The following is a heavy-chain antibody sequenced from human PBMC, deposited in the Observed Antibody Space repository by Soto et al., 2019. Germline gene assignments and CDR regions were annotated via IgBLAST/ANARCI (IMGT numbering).Heavy chain of an antibody. CDR1: LDSISGGGYY. Sequence: SQTLSLTCTVSLDSISGGGYYLYWIRQYPGKGLEWIGYIYYSGTTYYNPSLKSRVTISVDTSKNQFSLKLSSVTAADTAVYYCAASCVACGGFNYYGMDVWGQGTTVT. J-gene: IGHJ6*02. CDR2: IYYSGTT. V-gene: IGHV4-31*03. D-gene: IGHD2-21*01. CDR3: AASCVACGGFNYYGMDV.